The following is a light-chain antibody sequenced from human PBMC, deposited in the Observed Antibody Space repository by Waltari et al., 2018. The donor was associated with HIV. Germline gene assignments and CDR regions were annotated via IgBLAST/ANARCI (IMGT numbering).Light chain of an antibody. CDR1: NIGSKS. J-gene: IGLJ2*01. CDR2: DDS. Sequence: SYALTQPPSVSVAPGQTARITCEGKNIGSKSVHWYQQKPGQAPVLVVYDDSDRPSGVPERLSGSNAGTTATLTISRVEAGDEADYYCQVWDDSSDHVVFGGGTKLTVL. V-gene: IGLV3-21*02. CDR3: QVWDDSSDHVV.